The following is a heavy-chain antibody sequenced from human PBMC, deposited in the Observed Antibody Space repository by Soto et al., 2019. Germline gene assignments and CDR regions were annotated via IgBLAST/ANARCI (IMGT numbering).Heavy chain of an antibody. J-gene: IGHJ4*02. Sequence: EVQLLESGGGLVQPGGSLRLSCAASGFTFTSYAMTWVRQAPGRGLEWVSTVSADATTTYYADSVKGRLTISRDNSKNTVSLEMKSLTVEDTALYYCAKDRGRLVRGVILDFWGQGALVTVSS. CDR2: VSADATTT. CDR3: AKDRGRLVRGVILDF. D-gene: IGHD3-10*01. V-gene: IGHV3-23*01. CDR1: GFTFTSYA.